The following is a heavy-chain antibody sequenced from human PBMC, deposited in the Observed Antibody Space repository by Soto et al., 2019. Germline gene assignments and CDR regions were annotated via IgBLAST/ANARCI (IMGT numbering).Heavy chain of an antibody. D-gene: IGHD3-10*02. CDR3: ARYLRRKGYDY. V-gene: IGHV1-8*01. CDR1: GYTFTSYD. CDR2: MNPNSGNT. Sequence: SVKXSCKASGYTFTSYDINWVRQATGQGLXWMGWMNPNSGNTGYAQKFQGRVTMTRNTSISTAYMELSSLRSEDTAVYSCARYLRRKGYDYWGQGTLVTVSS. J-gene: IGHJ4*02.